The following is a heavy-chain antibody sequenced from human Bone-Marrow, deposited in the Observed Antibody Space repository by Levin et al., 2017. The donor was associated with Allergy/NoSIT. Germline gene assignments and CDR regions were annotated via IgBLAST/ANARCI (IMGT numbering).Heavy chain of an antibody. V-gene: IGHV3-11*01. Sequence: SCAASGFTFSDSYMSWIRQAPGKGLEWISYISTSGFTIYYADSVKGRFSISRDNAKNSLYLQMNNLRADDAAMYYCVRGSGYYDSSGSYDHAFDIWGQGTMVTVSS. CDR3: VRGSGYYDSSGSYDHAFDI. J-gene: IGHJ3*02. D-gene: IGHD3-22*01. CDR1: GFTFSDSY. CDR2: ISTSGFTI.